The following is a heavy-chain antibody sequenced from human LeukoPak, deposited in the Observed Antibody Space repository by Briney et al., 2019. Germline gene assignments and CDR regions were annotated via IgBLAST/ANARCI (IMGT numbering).Heavy chain of an antibody. Sequence: GASVKVSCKASGYTFTGYYMHWVRQAPGQGLEWMGLINPTGGSTGYAQKFQGRVTMTRDMSTSTVYMELSSLRSEDTAVYYCARVGGGYSYGYFDYWGQGTLVTVSS. CDR2: INPTGGST. J-gene: IGHJ4*02. D-gene: IGHD5-18*01. V-gene: IGHV1-46*01. CDR1: GYTFTGYY. CDR3: ARVGGGYSYGYFDY.